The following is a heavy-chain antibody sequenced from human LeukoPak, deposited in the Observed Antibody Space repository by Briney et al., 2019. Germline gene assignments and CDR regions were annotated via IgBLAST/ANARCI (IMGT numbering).Heavy chain of an antibody. D-gene: IGHD2-2*01. CDR2: ISNDGNNK. CDR3: ARDASRGPSHRMTNYYYYDMDV. CDR1: GFTFSSYA. J-gene: IGHJ6*02. Sequence: PGGSLRLSCVASGFTFSSYAIHWVRQAPGKGLEWMAVISNDGNNKYYADSVKGRFTISRDNSKNTLYLQMNSLRAEDMAVYYCARDASRGPSHRMTNYYYYDMDVWGQGTTVTVSS. V-gene: IGHV3-30*04.